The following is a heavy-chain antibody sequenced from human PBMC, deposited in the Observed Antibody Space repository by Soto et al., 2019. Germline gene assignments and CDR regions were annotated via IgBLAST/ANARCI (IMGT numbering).Heavy chain of an antibody. V-gene: IGHV1-18*01. CDR2: ISAYNGNT. D-gene: IGHD3-3*02. J-gene: IGHJ5*02. CDR1: GYTFTSYG. Sequence: ASVKVSCKASGYTFTSYGISWVRQAPGQGLEWMGWISAYNGNTNYAQKLQGRVTMTTDTSTSTAYMELRSLRSDDTAVYYCARDFNFPTFHFWSGYYKNWFDPWGQGTLVTVSS. CDR3: ARDFNFPTFHFWSGYYKNWFDP.